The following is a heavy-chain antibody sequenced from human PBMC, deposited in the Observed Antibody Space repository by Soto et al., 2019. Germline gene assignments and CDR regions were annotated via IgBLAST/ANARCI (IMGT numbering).Heavy chain of an antibody. J-gene: IGHJ4*02. CDR3: ARVDIVVVVAAH. CDR1: GFTFSDYY. D-gene: IGHD2-15*01. V-gene: IGHV3-11*01. Sequence: GGSLRLSCAASGFTFSDYYMSWIRQAPGKGLEWVSYISSSGSTIYYAYSVKGRFTISRDNAKNSLYLQMNSLRAEDTAVYYCARVDIVVVVAAHWGQGTLVTVSS. CDR2: ISSSGSTI.